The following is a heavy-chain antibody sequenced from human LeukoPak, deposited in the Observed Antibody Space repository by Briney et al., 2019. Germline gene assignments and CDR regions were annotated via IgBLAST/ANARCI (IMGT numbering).Heavy chain of an antibody. CDR2: ISGSGAST. J-gene: IGHJ4*02. CDR3: AEDVGKWESLHFFDY. V-gene: IGHV3-23*01. D-gene: IGHD1-26*01. CDR1: GFTFSSYG. Sequence: PGGSLRLSCAASGFTFSSYGMHWVRQAPGKGLEWISGISGSGASTYYADSVKGRFTISRDDSRNTLYLQMNSLRGDDTAVYYCAEDVGKWESLHFFDYWGQGTLVTVSS.